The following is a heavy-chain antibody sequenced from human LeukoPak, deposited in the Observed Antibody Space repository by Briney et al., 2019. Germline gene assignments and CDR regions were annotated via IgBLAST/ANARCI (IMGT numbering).Heavy chain of an antibody. D-gene: IGHD3-22*01. CDR3: ARGVAARHYDSSGYPLNFDY. J-gene: IGHJ4*02. CDR2: INPNSGGT. Sequence: ASVKVSCKASGYTFTGYYMHWVRQAPGQGLEWMGWINPNSGGTNYAQKFQGWVTMTRDTSISTAYMELNRLRSDDTAVYYCARGVAARHYDSSGYPLNFDYWGQGTLVTVSS. V-gene: IGHV1-2*04. CDR1: GYTFTGYY.